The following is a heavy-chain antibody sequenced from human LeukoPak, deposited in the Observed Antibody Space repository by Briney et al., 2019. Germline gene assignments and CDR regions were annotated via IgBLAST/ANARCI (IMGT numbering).Heavy chain of an antibody. J-gene: IGHJ4*02. CDR1: GYTFTSYG. Sequence: ASVKVSCKASGYTFTSYGISWVRQAPGQGLEWMGWISAYNGNTNYAQKLQGRVTMTTDTSTSTAYMELRSLRSDDTAVYYCARDGDTYCGGDCHLDYWGQGTLVTVSS. CDR2: ISAYNGNT. CDR3: ARDGDTYCGGDCHLDY. D-gene: IGHD2-21*02. V-gene: IGHV1-18*01.